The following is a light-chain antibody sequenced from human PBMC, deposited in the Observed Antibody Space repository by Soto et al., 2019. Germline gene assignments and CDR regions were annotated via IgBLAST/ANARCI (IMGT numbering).Light chain of an antibody. Sequence: DIVMTQSPDSLAVSLGERATINCKSSPSVLYSSNNKNYLSWYQQKPGQPPKLLIYWASTRESGVPDRFSGSGSGTDFTLTISSLQAEDVAVYYCQQYYRPWTLGQGTKVEIK. J-gene: IGKJ1*01. CDR1: PSVLYSSNNKNY. CDR2: WAS. V-gene: IGKV4-1*01. CDR3: QQYYRPWT.